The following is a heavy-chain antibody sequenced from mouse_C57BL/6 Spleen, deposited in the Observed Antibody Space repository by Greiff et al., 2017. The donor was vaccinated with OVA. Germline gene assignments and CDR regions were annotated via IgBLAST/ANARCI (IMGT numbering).Heavy chain of an antibody. CDR1: GYTFTSYW. CDR3: ASGGGNYDFDY. D-gene: IGHD2-1*01. V-gene: IGHV1-59*01. Sequence: QVQLQQPGAELVRPGTSVKLSCKASGYTFTSYWMHWVKQRPGQGLEWIGVIDPSDSYTNYNQKFKGKATLTVDTSSSTAYMQLSSLTSEDSAVYYCASGGGNYDFDYWGQGTTLTVSS. J-gene: IGHJ2*01. CDR2: IDPSDSYT.